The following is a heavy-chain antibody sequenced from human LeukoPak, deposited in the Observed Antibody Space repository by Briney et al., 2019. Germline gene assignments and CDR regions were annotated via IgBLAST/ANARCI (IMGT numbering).Heavy chain of an antibody. Sequence: GRSLRLSCAASGFTFSSYGTHWVRQAPGTGREWVAVMWYDGSNKYYAASGTGRFTIPRDNSQKTLYLQLNSLRAEAPAVYYCARGFYYDSSGAYGWGRGSLVTVSS. CDR3: ARGFYYDSSGAYG. D-gene: IGHD3-22*01. J-gene: IGHJ4*02. V-gene: IGHV3-33*01. CDR2: MWYDGSNK. CDR1: GFTFSSYG.